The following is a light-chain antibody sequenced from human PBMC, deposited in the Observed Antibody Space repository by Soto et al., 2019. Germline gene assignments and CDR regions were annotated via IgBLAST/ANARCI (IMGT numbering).Light chain of an antibody. CDR3: QQYNSYWT. V-gene: IGKV1-5*01. J-gene: IGKJ1*01. Sequence: DIQMTQSPSTLSASVGDRVTITCRASQSISSWLAWYQQKPGKAPKLLIYDASSLESGVPSRFSGSGSGTEFTLASNSLQPDDFATYYCQQYNSYWTFGQGTKVEIK. CDR1: QSISSW. CDR2: DAS.